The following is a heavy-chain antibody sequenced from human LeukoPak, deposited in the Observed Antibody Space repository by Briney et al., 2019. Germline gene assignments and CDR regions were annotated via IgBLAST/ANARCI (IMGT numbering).Heavy chain of an antibody. CDR3: ARGGPGIAVAGGYYFDY. V-gene: IGHV4-4*02. J-gene: IGHJ4*02. CDR2: IYHSGST. Sequence: SGTLSLTCAVSGASISSNNWWSWVRQPPGKGLEWIGEIYHSGSTNYNPSLKSRVTISVDTSKNQFSLKLSSVTAADTAVYYCARGGPGIAVAGGYYFDYWGQGTLVTVSS. CDR1: GASISSNNW. D-gene: IGHD6-19*01.